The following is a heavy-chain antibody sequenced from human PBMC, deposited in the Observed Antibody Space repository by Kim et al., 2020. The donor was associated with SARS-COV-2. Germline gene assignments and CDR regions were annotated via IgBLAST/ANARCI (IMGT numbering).Heavy chain of an antibody. D-gene: IGHD3-22*01. CDR2: INNSGRT. CDR1: DGSIRSYY. J-gene: IGHJ4*02. V-gene: IGHV4-59*01. CDR3: AREDVPSMYYDSSGAFDY. Sequence: SETLSLTCTVSDGSIRSYYWSWIRQPPGKGLEWIGYINNSGRTNYNPYLKSRVTISVDTSKNQFSLKVSFVTAADTAAYYCAREDVPSMYYDSSGAFDYWGQGTLVTVSS.